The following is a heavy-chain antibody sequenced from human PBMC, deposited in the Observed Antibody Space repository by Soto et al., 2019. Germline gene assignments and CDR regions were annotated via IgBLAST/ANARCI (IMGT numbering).Heavy chain of an antibody. Sequence: GGSLRLSCVASGFNFDDYAIHWVRQAPGKGLEWLSVITWNSGTIGYADSVRGRFTISRDNAKNSLYLQMNSLRAEDTALYYCVKARRSYLLPVGMDVWGQGTTVTVSS. CDR1: GFNFDDYA. CDR3: VKARRSYLLPVGMDV. J-gene: IGHJ6*02. V-gene: IGHV3-9*01. D-gene: IGHD3-10*01. CDR2: ITWNSGTI.